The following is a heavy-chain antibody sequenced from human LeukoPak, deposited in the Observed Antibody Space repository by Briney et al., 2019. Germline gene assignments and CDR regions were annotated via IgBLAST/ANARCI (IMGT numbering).Heavy chain of an antibody. CDR3: ARDMRLRAFDI. D-gene: IGHD2-2*01. Sequence: GGSLRLSCAASGFTFSSYSMNWVRQAPGKGLEWVSSISSSSSYIYYADSVKGRFTISRDNAKNTQYLQMNSLRAEDTAVYYCARDMRLRAFDIWDQGTMVTVSS. J-gene: IGHJ3*02. V-gene: IGHV3-21*01. CDR1: GFTFSSYS. CDR2: ISSSSSYI.